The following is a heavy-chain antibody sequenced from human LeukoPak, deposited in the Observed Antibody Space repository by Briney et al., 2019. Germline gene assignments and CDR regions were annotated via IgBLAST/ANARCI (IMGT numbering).Heavy chain of an antibody. D-gene: IGHD1-26*01. CDR3: AKEHYSGSYSPFDY. CDR1: GFTFSSYG. V-gene: IGHV3-33*06. CDR2: IWYDGSNK. Sequence: GGSLRLSCAASGFTFSSYGMHWVRQAPGKGLEWVAVIWYDGSNKYYADSVKGRFTISRDNSKNTLYLQMNSLRAEDTAVYYCAKEHYSGSYSPFDYWGQGTLVTVSS. J-gene: IGHJ4*02.